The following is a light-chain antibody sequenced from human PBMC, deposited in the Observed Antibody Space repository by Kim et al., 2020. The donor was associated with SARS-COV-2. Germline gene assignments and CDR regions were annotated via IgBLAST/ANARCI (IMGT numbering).Light chain of an antibody. CDR2: ENN. V-gene: IGLV6-57*03. CDR1: SGSIASKY. J-gene: IGLJ3*02. Sequence: KTVTFSCTRNSGSIASKYVQWYQQRPGSAPTTVIFENNQRPSGVSHRFSGSIDSSSNSASLTISGLMTEDEADYYCQSYDSSSNQVFGGGTQLTVL. CDR3: QSYDSSSNQV.